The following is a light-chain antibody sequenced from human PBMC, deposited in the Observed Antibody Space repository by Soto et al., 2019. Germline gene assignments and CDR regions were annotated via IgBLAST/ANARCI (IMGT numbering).Light chain of an antibody. J-gene: IGKJ3*01. V-gene: IGKV1-39*01. CDR2: AAP. CDR1: QSISSS. CDR3: QQTYSTPIT. Sequence: DIPMTQSPPSLSASVGDRVIITCRASQSISSSLNWYQQKPGKAPKFLMYAAPSLQSGVQSRFSASGSGTDFTLTISSLQPEDFATYFCQQTYSTPITFGPGNKVDIK.